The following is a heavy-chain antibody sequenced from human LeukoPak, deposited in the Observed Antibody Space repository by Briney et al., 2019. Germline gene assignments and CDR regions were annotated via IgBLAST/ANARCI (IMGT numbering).Heavy chain of an antibody. CDR2: INHSGST. D-gene: IGHD5-18*01. CDR3: AMARIQLWLLEWYFDP. CDR1: GGSFSGYY. J-gene: IGHJ2*01. Sequence: PSETLSLTCAVYGGSFSGYYWSWIRQPAGKGLEWIGEINHSGSTNYNPSLKSRVTISVDTSKNQFSLKLSSVTAADTAVYYCAMARIQLWLLEWYFDPWGRGTLVTVSS. V-gene: IGHV4-34*01.